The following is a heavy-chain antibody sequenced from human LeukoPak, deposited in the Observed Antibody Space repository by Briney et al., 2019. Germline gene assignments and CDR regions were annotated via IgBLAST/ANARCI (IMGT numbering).Heavy chain of an antibody. D-gene: IGHD6-6*01. V-gene: IGHV3-30-3*01. CDR2: ISYDGSNK. CDR1: GFTFSSYA. Sequence: GGSLRLSCAASGFTFSSYAMHWVRQAPGKGLEWVAVISYDGSNKYYADSVKGRFTISRDNSKNTLYLQMNSLRAEDTAVYYCAKYSSSSYYYGMDVWGQGTTVTVSS. J-gene: IGHJ6*02. CDR3: AKYSSSSYYYGMDV.